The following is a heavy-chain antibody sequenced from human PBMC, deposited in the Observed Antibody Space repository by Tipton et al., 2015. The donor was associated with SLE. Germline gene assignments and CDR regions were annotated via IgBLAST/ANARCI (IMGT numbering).Heavy chain of an antibody. Sequence: TLSLTCTVSGYSLSSGYYWGWIRQPPGKGLEWIGHIYHGGNTFYNPSLKSRLTISVDTSNNQFSLKLSSVTAADTALYYCARDPTGDDAFDVWGQGTMVTVSS. V-gene: IGHV4-38-2*02. CDR3: ARDPTGDDAFDV. D-gene: IGHD7-27*01. J-gene: IGHJ3*01. CDR2: IYHGGNT. CDR1: GYSLSSGYY.